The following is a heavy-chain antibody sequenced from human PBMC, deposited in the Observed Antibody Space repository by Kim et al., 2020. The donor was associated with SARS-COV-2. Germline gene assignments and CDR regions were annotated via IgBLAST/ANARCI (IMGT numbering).Heavy chain of an antibody. CDR2: IRSKANSYAS. Sequence: GGSLRLSCAASGFTFSGSTMHWVRQASGKGLEWVGRIRSKANSYASAYAASGKNRITISRDDSKNTAYLQMNSLKTEDTAVYSCNRVSPIPGGWSVAFDV. CDR1: GFTFSGST. D-gene: IGHD6-19*01. V-gene: IGHV3-73*01. J-gene: IGHJ3*01. CDR3: NRVSPIPGGWSVAFDV.